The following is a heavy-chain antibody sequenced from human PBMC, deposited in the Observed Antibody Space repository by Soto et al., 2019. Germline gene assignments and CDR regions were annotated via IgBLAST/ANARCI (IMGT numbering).Heavy chain of an antibody. Sequence: QVQLQESGPGLVKPSQTLSLTCTVSGGSISSGGYYWSWIRQHPGKGLEWIGYIYYSGSTYYNPSLKSRVTISVDTSKNQFSLKLSSVTAADAAVYYCARGRDYIWGSYRYLYDYWGQGTLVTVSS. CDR2: IYYSGST. D-gene: IGHD3-16*02. V-gene: IGHV4-31*03. CDR1: GGSISSGGYY. J-gene: IGHJ4*02. CDR3: ARGRDYIWGSYRYLYDY.